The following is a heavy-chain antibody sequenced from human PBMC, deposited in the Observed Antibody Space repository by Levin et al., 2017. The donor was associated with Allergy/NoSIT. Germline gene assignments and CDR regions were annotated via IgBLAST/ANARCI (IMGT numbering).Heavy chain of an antibody. V-gene: IGHV3-30*04. D-gene: IGHD2-15*01. CDR3: ARDGAGWRNWFDP. J-gene: IGHJ5*02. CDR1: GFTFSSYA. CDR2: ISYDGSNK. Sequence: GGSLRLSCAASGFTFSSYAMYWVRQAPGKGLEWVAVISYDGSNKYSADSVKGRYTISRDNSKNTLYLKMNSLRAEDTAVYYCARDGAGWRNWFDPWGQGTLVTVSS.